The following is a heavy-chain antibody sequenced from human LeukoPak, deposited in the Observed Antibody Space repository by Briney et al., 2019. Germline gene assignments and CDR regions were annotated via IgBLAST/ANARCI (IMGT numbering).Heavy chain of an antibody. Sequence: PSETLSLTCTVSGGSISTYYWTWIRQPAGKGLEWIGRIYTSGITDYNPSLKSRVTVSADTSKNQFSLKLSSVTAADTAVYYCARVACSGGSCYHFDYWGQGTLVTVSS. V-gene: IGHV4-4*07. CDR1: GGSISTYY. CDR3: ARVACSGGSCYHFDY. D-gene: IGHD2-15*01. CDR2: IYTSGIT. J-gene: IGHJ4*02.